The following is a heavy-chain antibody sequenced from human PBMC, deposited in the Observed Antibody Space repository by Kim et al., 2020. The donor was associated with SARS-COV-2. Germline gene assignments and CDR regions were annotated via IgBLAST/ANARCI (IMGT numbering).Heavy chain of an antibody. J-gene: IGHJ6*02. D-gene: IGHD6-13*01. CDR2: IRSKANSYAT. CDR1: GFTFSGSA. Sequence: GGSLRLSCAASGFTFSGSAMHWVRQASGKGLEWVGRIRSKANSYATAYAASVKGRITISRDESKNTAYLQMNSVKTEDTAVYYCTRQGIAAFYYYYYGMDVWGQGTTVTVSS. CDR3: TRQGIAAFYYYYYGMDV. V-gene: IGHV3-73*01.